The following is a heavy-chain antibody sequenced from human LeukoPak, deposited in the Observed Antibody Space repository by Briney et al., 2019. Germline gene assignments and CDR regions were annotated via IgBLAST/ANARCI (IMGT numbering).Heavy chain of an antibody. CDR3: ASPSRYCSSTSCYFDLDY. CDR1: GGTFSSYA. V-gene: IGHV1-69*13. CDR2: IIPIFGTA. J-gene: IGHJ4*02. Sequence: SVKVSCKASGGTFSSYAISWVRQAPGQGLEWMGGIIPIFGTANYAQKFQGRVTITADESTSTAYMELSSLRPEDTAVYYCASPSRYCSSTSCYFDLDYWGQGTLVTVSS. D-gene: IGHD2-2*01.